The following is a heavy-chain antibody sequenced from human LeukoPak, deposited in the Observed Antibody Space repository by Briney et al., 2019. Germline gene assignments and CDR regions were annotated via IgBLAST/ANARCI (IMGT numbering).Heavy chain of an antibody. CDR2: ISWNSGNI. Sequence: GGSLRLSCAASGFTFNDYAMHWVRQAPGKGLEWVSGISWNSGNIGYADSVKGRFTISRDSAKNSLYLQMNSLRADDTALYYCVVQLWSWGQGTLVTVSS. D-gene: IGHD5-18*01. CDR1: GFTFNDYA. J-gene: IGHJ4*02. V-gene: IGHV3-9*01. CDR3: VVQLWS.